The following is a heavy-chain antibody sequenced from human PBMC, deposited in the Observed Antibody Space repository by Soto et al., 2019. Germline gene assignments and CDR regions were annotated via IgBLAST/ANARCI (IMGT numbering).Heavy chain of an antibody. V-gene: IGHV2-5*02. Sequence: QITLKESGPTLVKPTQTLTLTCTFSGFSLSTSGVGVGWIRQPPGRALEWLALIYWDDDKPYSPSLKSRLTIXXDXSXXQVVLTMNSMDPVDTATYYCAHSDYGERDYYGMDGWGQGTTVNVCS. D-gene: IGHD4-17*01. CDR2: IYWDDDK. CDR3: AHSDYGERDYYGMDG. J-gene: IGHJ6*02. CDR1: GFSLSTSGVG.